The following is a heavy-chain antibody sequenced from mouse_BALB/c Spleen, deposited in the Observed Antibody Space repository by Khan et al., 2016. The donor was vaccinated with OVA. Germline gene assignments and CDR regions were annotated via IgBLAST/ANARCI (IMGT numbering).Heavy chain of an antibody. V-gene: IGHV14-3*02. D-gene: IGHD1-1*01. CDR2: IAPANGNI. CDR1: GFNIKDHY. J-gene: IGHJ3*01. CDR3: VRSPGSSVY. Sequence: DVQLQESGAEFVRSGASVKLSCTASGFNIKDHYMHWVKQRPEQGLEWIGRIAPANGNIEYDPKFQGKATITADTSSNTAHLQLSSLTSEDTAVYCCVRSPGSSVYWGQGTLVTVSA.